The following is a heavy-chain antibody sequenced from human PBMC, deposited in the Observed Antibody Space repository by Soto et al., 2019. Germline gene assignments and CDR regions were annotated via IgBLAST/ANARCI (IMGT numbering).Heavy chain of an antibody. Sequence: GESLKISCTGFGYSFTTFWISWVRQMPGKGLEWMGTIDPRDSYTNYSPSFQGHVTISADKSISTAYLQWGSLQASDTAMYFCARLYCSSSAACDSWFDPWGQGTLVTGS. CDR1: GYSFTTFW. CDR2: IDPRDSYT. J-gene: IGHJ5*02. V-gene: IGHV5-10-1*01. D-gene: IGHD2-2*01. CDR3: ARLYCSSSAACDSWFDP.